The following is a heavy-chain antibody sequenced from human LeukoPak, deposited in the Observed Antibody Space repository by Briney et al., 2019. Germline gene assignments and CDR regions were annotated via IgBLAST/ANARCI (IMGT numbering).Heavy chain of an antibody. V-gene: IGHV3-21*04. J-gene: IGHJ4*02. D-gene: IGHD1-26*01. CDR3: AISGGYWAWAH. CDR1: GFTFSSYS. CDR2: ISSSSSYI. Sequence: GGSLRLSCAASGFTFSSYSMNWFRQAPGKRLEWVSSISSSSSYIYYADSVKGRFTISRDNAKNSLYLQMNSMRAEDPAVYYCAISGGYWAWAHWGQGTLVIVSS.